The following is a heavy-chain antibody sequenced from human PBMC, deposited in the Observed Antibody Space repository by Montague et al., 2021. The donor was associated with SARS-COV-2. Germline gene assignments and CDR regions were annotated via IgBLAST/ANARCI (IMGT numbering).Heavy chain of an antibody. V-gene: IGHV3-30*04. CDR3: ARDDYDILTGPFDY. CDR2: ISYDGSNK. J-gene: IGHJ4*02. D-gene: IGHD3-9*01. CDR1: GFTFSSYA. Sequence: SLRLSCAASGFTFSSYAMHWVRQAPGKGLEWVAAISYDGSNKYYADSVKGRFTISRDNSKNTLYVQMNRLRAEDTAVYYCARDDYDILTGPFDYWGQGTLVTVSS.